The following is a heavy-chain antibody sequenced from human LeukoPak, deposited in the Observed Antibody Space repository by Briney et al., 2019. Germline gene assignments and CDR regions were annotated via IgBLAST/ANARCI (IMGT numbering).Heavy chain of an antibody. CDR1: GFTVSSNY. Sequence: GGSLRLSCAASGFTVSSNYMSWVRQAPGKGLEWVSVIYSGGSTYYADSVKGRFTISRDNSKNTLYLQMNSLRAEDTAVYYCAREGILTGYSVDYWGQGTLVTVSS. J-gene: IGHJ4*02. D-gene: IGHD3-9*01. V-gene: IGHV3-66*01. CDR3: AREGILTGYSVDY. CDR2: IYSGGST.